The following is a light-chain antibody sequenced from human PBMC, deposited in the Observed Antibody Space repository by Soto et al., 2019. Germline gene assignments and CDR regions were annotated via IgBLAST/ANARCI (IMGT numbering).Light chain of an antibody. CDR3: QQYYNWPPCT. Sequence: EIVMTQSPATLSVSPGERVTLSCRASQSVSRFLAWYQQRPGQAPRLLIYDTSTRATGVPARFSGSGSGTEFSLTISSLQSADFAVYYCQQYYNWPPCTFGQGTKLEVK. J-gene: IGKJ2*02. CDR2: DTS. CDR1: QSVSRF. V-gene: IGKV3-15*01.